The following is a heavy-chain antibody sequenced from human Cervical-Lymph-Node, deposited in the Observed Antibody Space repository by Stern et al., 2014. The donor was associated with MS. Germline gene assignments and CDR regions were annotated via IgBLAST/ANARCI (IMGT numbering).Heavy chain of an antibody. D-gene: IGHD4-17*01. V-gene: IGHV1-18*01. J-gene: IGHJ1*01. CDR2: ISAYNGNA. CDR3: AREEDGDNWYFQH. Sequence: QVKLVQSGAEVKKPGASVKVSCKASGYTFTNYGITWVRQAPGQGLEWMGWISAYNGNANDAQKLQGRVTMTTDTSTSTAYMELRTLRSDDTAVYYCAREEDGDNWYFQHWGQGTLVTVSS. CDR1: GYTFTNYG.